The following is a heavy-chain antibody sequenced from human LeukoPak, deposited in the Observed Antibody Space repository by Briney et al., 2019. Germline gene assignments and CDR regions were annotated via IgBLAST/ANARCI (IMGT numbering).Heavy chain of an antibody. CDR3: ARAADNWNAYDY. V-gene: IGHV4-59*01. CDR2: IYYSGST. J-gene: IGHJ4*02. D-gene: IGHD1-20*01. CDR1: GGSISSYY. Sequence: KFSETLSLTCTVSGGSISSYYWSWIRQPPGKGLEWIGYIYYSGSTNYNPSLKSRVTISVDTSKNQFSLKLSSVTAADTAVYYCARAADNWNAYDYWGQGTLVTVSS.